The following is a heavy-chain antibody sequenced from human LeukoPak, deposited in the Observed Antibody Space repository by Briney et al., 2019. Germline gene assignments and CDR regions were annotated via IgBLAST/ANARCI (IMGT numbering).Heavy chain of an antibody. CDR1: GFTFSDYL. CDR3: AREGKRRLARDALDI. CDR2: INQDGSDK. D-gene: IGHD1-1*01. J-gene: IGHJ3*02. Sequence: GGSLRLSCAASGFTFSDYLMSWVRQAPGKGLELVASINQDGSDKYFADSLKGRFTVSRDNAKSSLYLQLNSLRAEDAAVYYCAREGKRRLARDALDIWGQGTMVTVSS. V-gene: IGHV3-7*01.